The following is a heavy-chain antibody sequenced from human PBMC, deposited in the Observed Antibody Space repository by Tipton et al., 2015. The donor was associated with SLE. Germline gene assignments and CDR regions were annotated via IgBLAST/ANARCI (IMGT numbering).Heavy chain of an antibody. J-gene: IGHJ4*02. Sequence: SLRLSCAASGFTFSSYSMNWVRQAPGKGLEWVSGISWNSGSIGYADSVKGRFTISRDNAKNSLYLQMNSLRAEDTAVYYCARERGWYYFDYWGQGTLVTVSS. CDR3: ARERGWYYFDY. CDR2: ISWNSGSI. CDR1: GFTFSSYS. D-gene: IGHD6-19*01. V-gene: IGHV3-9*01.